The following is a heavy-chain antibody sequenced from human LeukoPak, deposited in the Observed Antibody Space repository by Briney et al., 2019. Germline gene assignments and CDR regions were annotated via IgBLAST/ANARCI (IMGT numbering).Heavy chain of an antibody. CDR3: ARDSTAVAGFDY. Sequence: ASVKVSCKASGYTFTSYDINWVRQATGQGLEWMGWMNPNSGNTGYAQKFQGRVTITRNTSISTAYMELSSLRSEDTAVYYCARDSTAVAGFDYWGQGTLVTVSS. CDR2: MNPNSGNT. CDR1: GYTFTSYD. V-gene: IGHV1-8*03. J-gene: IGHJ4*02. D-gene: IGHD6-19*01.